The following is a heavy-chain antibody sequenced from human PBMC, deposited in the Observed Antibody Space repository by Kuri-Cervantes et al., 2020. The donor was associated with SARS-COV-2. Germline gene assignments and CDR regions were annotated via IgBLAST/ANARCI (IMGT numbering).Heavy chain of an antibody. CDR1: GFTFSSYS. J-gene: IGHJ3*02. CDR3: ARTGSGWNHDAFDI. D-gene: IGHD6-19*01. CDR2: IKQDGSEK. Sequence: GESLKISCAASGFTFSSYSMNWVRQAPGKGLEWVANIKQDGSEKYYVDSVKGRFTISRDNAKNSLYLQMNSLRAGDTAVYYCARTGSGWNHDAFDIWGQGTMVTVSS. V-gene: IGHV3-7*01.